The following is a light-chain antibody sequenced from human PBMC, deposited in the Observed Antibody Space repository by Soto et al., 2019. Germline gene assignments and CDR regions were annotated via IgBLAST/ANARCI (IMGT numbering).Light chain of an antibody. J-gene: IGKJ1*01. Sequence: EVVMTQSPATLSVSPGERVPFSCRASQSVTTNLAWYQHKPGQSPRLLISDASTGASGIPPRFSGSGSGTEFTLTIDRLQSADFAVYYCQQYGSSPTWTFGQGTKVDIK. CDR1: QSVTTN. CDR3: QQYGSSPTWT. CDR2: DAS. V-gene: IGKV3-15*01.